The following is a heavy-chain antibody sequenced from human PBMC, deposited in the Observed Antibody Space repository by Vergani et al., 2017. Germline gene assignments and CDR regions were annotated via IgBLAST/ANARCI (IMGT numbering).Heavy chain of an antibody. CDR3: AREVRRSDIVVVPAAHRSFDY. J-gene: IGHJ4*02. D-gene: IGHD2-2*01. Sequence: QVQLVQSGAEVKKPGSSVKVSCKASGGTFSSHTISWVRQAPGQGLEWMGRIIPILGIANYAQKFQGRVTITADESTSTAYMELSSLRSEDTAVYYCAREVRRSDIVVVPAAHRSFDYWGQGTLVTVSS. CDR1: GGTFSSHT. V-gene: IGHV1-69*08. CDR2: IIPILGIA.